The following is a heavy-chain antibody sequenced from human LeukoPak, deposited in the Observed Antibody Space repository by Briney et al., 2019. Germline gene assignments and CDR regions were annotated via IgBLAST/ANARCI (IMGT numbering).Heavy chain of an antibody. CDR1: GGSISSYY. CDR3: AGDVMSTALDAFDV. D-gene: IGHD1-1*01. J-gene: IGHJ3*01. CDR2: IYSSGSA. Sequence: SETLSLTCTVSGGSISSYYWSWIRQPPGKELEWIGYIYSSGSANHNPSLKSRVTISVDTSKNQFSLKLSSVTAADTAVYYCAGDVMSTALDAFDVWGQGTMVTVSS. V-gene: IGHV4-59*01.